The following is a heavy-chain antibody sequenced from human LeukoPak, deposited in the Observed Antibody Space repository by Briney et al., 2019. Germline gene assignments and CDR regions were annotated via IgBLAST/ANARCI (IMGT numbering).Heavy chain of an antibody. CDR1: GDSISSYY. J-gene: IGHJ6*02. CDR3: ARLGAGTTGRLYYYNGMDV. D-gene: IGHD4-11*01. CDR2: IYYSGGT. V-gene: IGHV4-59*08. Sequence: TSETLSLTCTVSGDSISSYYWSWIRQSPGKGLEWIGHIYYSGGTRYNASLKSRLTISVDTSKKQFSLKVTSVTAADTAVYYCARLGAGTTGRLYYYNGMDVWGQGTTVTVSS.